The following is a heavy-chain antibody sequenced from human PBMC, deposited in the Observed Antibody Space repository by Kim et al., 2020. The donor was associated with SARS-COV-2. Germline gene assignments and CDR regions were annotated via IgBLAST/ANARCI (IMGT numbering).Heavy chain of an antibody. J-gene: IGHJ5*02. CDR2: ISGSGGST. D-gene: IGHD2-15*01. CDR3: ARREAGGSFLS. CDR1: GFTFSSYA. V-gene: IGHV3-23*01. Sequence: GGSLRLSCAASGFTFSSYAMSWVRQAPGKGLEWVSAISGSGGSTYYADSVKGRFTISRDNSKNTLYLQMNSLRAEDTAVYYCARREAGGSFLSWGQGTLVTVSS.